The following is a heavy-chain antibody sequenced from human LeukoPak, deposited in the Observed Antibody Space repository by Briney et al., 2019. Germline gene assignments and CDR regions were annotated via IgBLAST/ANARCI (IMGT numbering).Heavy chain of an antibody. D-gene: IGHD7-27*01. V-gene: IGHV3-48*01. Sequence: GGSLRLSCAASGFTFSSYSMNWVRQAPGKGLERVSYISSSSSTIYYADSVKGRVTISRDNAKNSLYLQMNSLRAEDTAVYYCARDAELGAFDIWGQGTMVTVSS. CDR3: ARDAELGAFDI. CDR2: ISSSSSTI. CDR1: GFTFSSYS. J-gene: IGHJ3*02.